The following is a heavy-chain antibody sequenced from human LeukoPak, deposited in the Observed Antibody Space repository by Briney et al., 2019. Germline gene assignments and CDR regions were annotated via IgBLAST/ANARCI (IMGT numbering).Heavy chain of an antibody. CDR1: GFTFSSYS. V-gene: IGHV3-21*01. D-gene: IGHD3-10*01. Sequence: GGSLRLSCAASGFTFSSYSMNWVRQAPGKGLEWVSSISSSSYIYYADSVKGRFTISRDNAKNSLYLQMNSLRAEDTAVYYCARDSRLGGYFDDWGQGTLVTVSS. J-gene: IGHJ4*02. CDR3: ARDSRLGGYFDD. CDR2: ISSSSYI.